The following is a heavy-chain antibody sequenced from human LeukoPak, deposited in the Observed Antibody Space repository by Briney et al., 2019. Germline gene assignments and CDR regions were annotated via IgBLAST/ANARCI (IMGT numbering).Heavy chain of an antibody. D-gene: IGHD4-17*01. CDR1: GSTVSSNY. CDR3: ARGMTTVSNFDY. CDR2: IYSGGST. Sequence: GGSLRLSCAASGSTVSSNYMSWVRQAPGKGLEWVSVIYSGGSTYYADSVKGRFTISRDNSKNTLYLQMNSLRAEDTAVYYCARGMTTVSNFDYWGQGTLATVSS. V-gene: IGHV3-53*01. J-gene: IGHJ4*02.